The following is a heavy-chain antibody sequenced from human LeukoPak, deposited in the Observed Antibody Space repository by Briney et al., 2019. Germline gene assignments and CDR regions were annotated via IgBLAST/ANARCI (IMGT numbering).Heavy chain of an antibody. CDR3: ARDETYSDVWSGSAGGGKGNYLDY. V-gene: IGHV4-4*07. J-gene: IGHJ4*02. D-gene: IGHD3-3*01. CDR2: IYSTGSA. CDR1: GGSISSYY. Sequence: SETLSLTCTVSGGSISSYYWSWIRQPAGKGLEWIGRIYSTGSANYNPSLKSRVTMSVDTSENQFSLKLSSVTAADTAMYYCARDETYSDVWSGSAGGGKGNYLDYWGQGILVTVSS.